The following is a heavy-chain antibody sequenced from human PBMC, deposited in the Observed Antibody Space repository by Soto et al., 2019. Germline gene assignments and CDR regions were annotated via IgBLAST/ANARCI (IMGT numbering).Heavy chain of an antibody. CDR1: GGSVSSRSYY. V-gene: IGHV4-39*01. Sequence: SETLSLTCTVSGGSVSSRSYYWGWIRQAPGRGLEWIGSIYYSGSTYYNPSLKSRVTISVDTSKNQFSLKLSSVTAADTAVYYCVRHLYYYDTSGYFDAFDIWGQGTMVTVSS. CDR2: IYYSGST. J-gene: IGHJ3*02. D-gene: IGHD3-22*01. CDR3: VRHLYYYDTSGYFDAFDI.